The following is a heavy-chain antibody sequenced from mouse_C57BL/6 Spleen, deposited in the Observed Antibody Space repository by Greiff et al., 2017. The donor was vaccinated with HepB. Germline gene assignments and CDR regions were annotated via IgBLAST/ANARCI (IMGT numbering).Heavy chain of an antibody. CDR3: ASLYYGNLYYFDY. D-gene: IGHD2-1*01. Sequence: QVQLQQSGTELAKPGASVKLSCKASGYTFTSYWMHWVKQRPGQGLEWIGYINPSSGYTKYNQKFKDKATLTADKSSSTAYMQLSSLTYEDSAVYYCASLYYGNLYYFDYWGQGTTLTVSS. V-gene: IGHV1-7*01. CDR1: GYTFTSYW. J-gene: IGHJ2*01. CDR2: INPSSGYT.